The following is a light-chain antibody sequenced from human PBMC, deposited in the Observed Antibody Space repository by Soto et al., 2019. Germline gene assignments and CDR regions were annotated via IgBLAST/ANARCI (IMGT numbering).Light chain of an antibody. CDR2: DAS. Sequence: DIQMTQSPSTLSTSVGARVTITCRASQSVSYWLAWYQQKPGKGPNLLIYDASILASGVPARFSGGGFGTEFTLTISSLQPDDSAIYYCQHYNTYSLTFGPGTKVEIK. V-gene: IGKV1-5*01. CDR3: QHYNTYSLT. CDR1: QSVSYW. J-gene: IGKJ4*01.